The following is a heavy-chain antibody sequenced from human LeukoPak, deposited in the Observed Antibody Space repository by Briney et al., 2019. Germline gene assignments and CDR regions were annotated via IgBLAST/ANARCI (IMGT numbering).Heavy chain of an antibody. J-gene: IGHJ4*02. Sequence: GGSLRLSYAPSGFTFSSYAMSWVRRAPGKGLQWVAVISGGGSGTYYADSVRGRFTISRDNSKNTLHLQMDSLRAEDTAVYYCATGSRRGYGGNSDPGFDYWGQGTLVTVSS. CDR1: GFTFSSYA. CDR2: ISGGGSGT. V-gene: IGHV3-23*01. CDR3: ATGSRRGYGGNSDPGFDY. D-gene: IGHD4-23*01.